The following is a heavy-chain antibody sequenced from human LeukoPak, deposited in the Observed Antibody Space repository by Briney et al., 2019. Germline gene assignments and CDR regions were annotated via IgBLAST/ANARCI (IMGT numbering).Heavy chain of an antibody. Sequence: KPSETLSLTCTVSGGSISIYYWSWIRQPAGKGLEWIGRIYTSGSTNYNPSLKSRVTISVDTSKNQFSLTLSSVTAADTAVYYCAREGEVVVAPHYGMDVWGQGTTVTVSS. CDR1: GGSISIYY. CDR2: IYTSGST. J-gene: IGHJ6*02. D-gene: IGHD2-15*01. CDR3: AREGEVVVAPHYGMDV. V-gene: IGHV4-4*07.